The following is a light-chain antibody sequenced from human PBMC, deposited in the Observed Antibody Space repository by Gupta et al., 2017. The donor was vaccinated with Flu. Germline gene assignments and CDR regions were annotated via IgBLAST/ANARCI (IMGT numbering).Light chain of an antibody. V-gene: IGKV3-20*01. CDR1: QYLGSGY. CDR2: DTS. CDR3: QQYDTAPPT. Sequence: EGATLSCRASQYLGSGYLAWFQRKPGQAPRLLIYDTSRRATDIPDRFSGSGSRADFTLTISRLEPDDIAVYYCQQYDTAPPTFGPGTKVDVK. J-gene: IGKJ3*01.